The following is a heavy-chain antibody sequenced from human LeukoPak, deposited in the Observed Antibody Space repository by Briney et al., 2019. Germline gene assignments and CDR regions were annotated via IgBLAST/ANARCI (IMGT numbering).Heavy chain of an antibody. Sequence: GGSLRLSCAASGFAFSNYWMHWVRQAPGKGPVWVSRINHDGRTTSYADSVKGRFTISRDNAKNTLYLQMNSLRAEDTAVYYCARQGRSGWYELDWFDPWGQGTLVTVSS. V-gene: IGHV3-74*01. CDR2: INHDGRTT. J-gene: IGHJ5*02. D-gene: IGHD6-19*01. CDR3: ARQGRSGWYELDWFDP. CDR1: GFAFSNYW.